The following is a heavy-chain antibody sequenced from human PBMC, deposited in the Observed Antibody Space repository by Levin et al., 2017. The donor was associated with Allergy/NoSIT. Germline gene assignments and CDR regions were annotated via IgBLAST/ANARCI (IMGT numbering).Heavy chain of an antibody. J-gene: IGHJ6*02. CDR2: ISSSSSYT. V-gene: IGHV3-11*05. CDR1: GFTFSDYY. Sequence: TSGGSLRLSCAASGFTFSDYYVTWIRQAPGKGLEWVSYISSSSSYTNYADSVKGRFTISRDSAKKSVYLQMNSLRAEDTAVYYCARAHALWFGELSFGGMDVWGQGTTVTVSS. CDR3: ARAHALWFGELSFGGMDV. D-gene: IGHD3-10*01.